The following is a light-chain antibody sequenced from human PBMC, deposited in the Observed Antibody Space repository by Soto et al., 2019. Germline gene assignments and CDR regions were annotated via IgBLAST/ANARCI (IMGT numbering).Light chain of an antibody. Sequence: DIQMTQSPSSLSASIGDSVTISCRASERVTNYLNWYQQRPGKAPKLLIYAASILQDGVPSTFSASGFGTEFTLTISSLQPDDFATYYCQQSYSTPYTFGQGTKIEIK. CDR2: AAS. J-gene: IGKJ2*01. CDR3: QQSYSTPYT. V-gene: IGKV1-39*01. CDR1: ERVTNY.